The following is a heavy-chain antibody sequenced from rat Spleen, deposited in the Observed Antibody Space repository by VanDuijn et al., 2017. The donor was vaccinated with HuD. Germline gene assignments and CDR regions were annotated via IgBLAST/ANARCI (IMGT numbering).Heavy chain of an antibody. D-gene: IGHD1-10*01. J-gene: IGHJ2*01. Sequence: EVQLVESGGGLVQPGRSLKLSCAASGFTFSDYNMAWVRQAPKKGLEWVATISYDGNNTYYRDSVKGRFTISRDNAKSTLYLQMDSLRSEDTATYYCTTDNNYFGYWGQGVMVTVSS. CDR1: GFTFSDYN. V-gene: IGHV5-7*01. CDR2: ISYDGNNT. CDR3: TTDNNYFGY.